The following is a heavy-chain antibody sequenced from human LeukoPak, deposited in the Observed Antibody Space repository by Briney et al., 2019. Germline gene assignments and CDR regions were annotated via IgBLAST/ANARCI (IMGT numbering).Heavy chain of an antibody. CDR2: IRSSGSPI. V-gene: IGHV3-48*02. J-gene: IGHJ4*02. CDR1: GFTFSGYS. CDR3: VRDPDALDY. Sequence: GGSLRLSCAASGFTFSGYSMNWVRQAPGKGLEWVAYIRSSGSPIYYADSVKGRFTISRDNGKNSLYLQMNSLRDEDTAVYYCVRDPDALDYWGQGTLVTVSS.